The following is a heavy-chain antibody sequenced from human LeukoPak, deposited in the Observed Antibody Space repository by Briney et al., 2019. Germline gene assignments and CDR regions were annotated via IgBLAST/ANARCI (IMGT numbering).Heavy chain of an antibody. Sequence: ASVKVSWKASGYTFSNFDINWVRQATGQGPEWMGWMNPESGNTSYAQKCQSRVTMTRDSSKSTAYMELISLRFEDTAIYYCTRAIRHQLLSDYWGQGTLVTVSS. J-gene: IGHJ4*02. CDR1: GYTFSNFD. CDR2: MNPESGNT. V-gene: IGHV1-8*01. CDR3: TRAIRHQLLSDY. D-gene: IGHD2-2*01.